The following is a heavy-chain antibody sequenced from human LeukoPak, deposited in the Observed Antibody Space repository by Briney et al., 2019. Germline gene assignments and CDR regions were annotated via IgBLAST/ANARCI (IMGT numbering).Heavy chain of an antibody. D-gene: IGHD3-10*01. CDR1: GFTFDDYA. CDR2: ISWDGGST. J-gene: IGHJ4*02. Sequence: GGSLRLSCAASGFTFDDYAMHWVRQAPGKGLEWVSLISWDGGSTYYADSVKGRFTIFRDNSKNSLYLQMNSLRAEDTALYYCAKTAHYNGNYFDYWGQGTLVTVSS. CDR3: AKTAHYNGNYFDY. V-gene: IGHV3-43D*03.